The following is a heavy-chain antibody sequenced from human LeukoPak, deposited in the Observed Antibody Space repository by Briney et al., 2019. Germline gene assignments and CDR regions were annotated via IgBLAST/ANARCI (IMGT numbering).Heavy chain of an antibody. J-gene: IGHJ6*03. CDR1: GFTVGSNY. Sequence: GGSLGLSCAASGFTVGSNYMTWVRQAPGKGLEWVALIYGDDYTFYADSVEGRFTVSRDRSKNTVYLRLNSLRPEDTAVYFCARGPSLVPATIYYHYMDVWGTGTTVTVSS. D-gene: IGHD2-2*01. CDR2: IYGDDYT. CDR3: ARGPSLVPATIYYHYMDV. V-gene: IGHV3-53*01.